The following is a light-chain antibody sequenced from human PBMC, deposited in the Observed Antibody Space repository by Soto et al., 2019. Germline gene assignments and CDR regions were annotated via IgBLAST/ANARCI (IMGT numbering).Light chain of an antibody. CDR3: RPYGGSPPWT. V-gene: IGKV3-20*01. J-gene: IGKJ1*01. Sequence: IVLAKSPATLSLSPWERATISCRASHSVANNYLAWYPQKHGQAPRLLICAASSRATGVPHRFTASGSGTDFTLTIGRVEPADFAVYVCRPYGGSPPWTFGQGTKVDIK. CDR2: AAS. CDR1: HSVANNY.